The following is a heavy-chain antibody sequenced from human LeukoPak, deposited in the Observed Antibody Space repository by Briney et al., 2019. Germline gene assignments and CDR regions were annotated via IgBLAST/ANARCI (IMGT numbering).Heavy chain of an antibody. D-gene: IGHD1-26*01. CDR1: GYSFTSYW. Sequence: GESLKISCKGSGYSFTSYWIGWVRQMPGKGLEWMGIIYPGDSDTRYSPSFQGQVTISADKSISTAYLQWSSLKASNTAMYYCARGIVIRGGSYQGAFDIWGQGTMVTVSS. CDR3: ARGIVIRGGSYQGAFDI. V-gene: IGHV5-51*01. J-gene: IGHJ3*02. CDR2: IYPGDSDT.